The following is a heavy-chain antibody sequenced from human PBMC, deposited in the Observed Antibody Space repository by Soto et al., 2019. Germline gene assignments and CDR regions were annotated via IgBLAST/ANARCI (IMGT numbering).Heavy chain of an antibody. CDR1: GFTFSRSG. V-gene: IGHV3-30*18. J-gene: IGHJ5*02. CDR2: ISYDGSNK. CDR3: TKAGGIQLTPFDP. D-gene: IGHD5-18*01. Sequence: GGSLRLSXAASGFTFSRSGMHWVRQAPGKGLEWVAVISYDGSNKYYADSVKGRFTIARDNSKNTLYLQMNSLRTEDTAVYYCTKAGGIQLTPFDPWGQGTLVTVSS.